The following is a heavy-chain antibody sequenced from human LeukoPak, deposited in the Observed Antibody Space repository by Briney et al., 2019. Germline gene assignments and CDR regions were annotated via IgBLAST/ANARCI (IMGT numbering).Heavy chain of an antibody. CDR1: GYIFTSYW. D-gene: IGHD6-19*01. J-gene: IGHJ4*02. Sequence: GESLQISCKGSGYIFTSYWIGWVRQLPGKGLEWMGIIYPGDSDTRYSPSFQGQVTISADKSISTAYLQWSSLKASDTAMYYCASFKQWLVPPDYWGQGTLVTVSS. V-gene: IGHV5-51*01. CDR2: IYPGDSDT. CDR3: ASFKQWLVPPDY.